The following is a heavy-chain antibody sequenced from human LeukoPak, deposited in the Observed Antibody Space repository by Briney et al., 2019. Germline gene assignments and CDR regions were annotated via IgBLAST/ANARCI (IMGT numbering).Heavy chain of an antibody. CDR3: ARQYSSGWSSYYGLDV. Sequence: SQTLSLTCAISGDSVSSNSAAWNWIRQSPSRGLEWLGRTYYRSKWYNDYAVSVKSRITINPDTSKSQFSLQLNSVTPEDTAVYYCARQYSSGWSSYYGLDVWGQGTTVTVSS. CDR1: GDSVSSNSAA. V-gene: IGHV6-1*01. J-gene: IGHJ6*02. CDR2: TYYRSKWYN. D-gene: IGHD6-19*01.